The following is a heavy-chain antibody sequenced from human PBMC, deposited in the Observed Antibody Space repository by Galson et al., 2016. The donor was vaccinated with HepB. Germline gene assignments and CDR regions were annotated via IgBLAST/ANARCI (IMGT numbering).Heavy chain of an antibody. J-gene: IGHJ4*02. CDR1: GFTVSDNH. CDR2: IFGRGNT. D-gene: IGHD4-23*01. V-gene: IGHV3-53*01. CDR3: AGYGGNSV. Sequence: SLRLSCAAAGFTVSDNHVTWIRQAPGKGLECVSVIFGRGNTYYADSVEGQFTISRDNARNTVYLQMNSLRAEDTAVYYCAGYGGNSVWGQGTLVTVSS.